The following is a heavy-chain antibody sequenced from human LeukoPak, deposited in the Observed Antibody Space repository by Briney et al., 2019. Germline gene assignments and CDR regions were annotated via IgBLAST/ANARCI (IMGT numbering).Heavy chain of an antibody. V-gene: IGHV4-30-2*01. CDR3: ASATDYYDSWGFDY. Sequence: SETLSLTCAVSGGSISSGGYSWSWIRQPPGKGLEWLGYIYHSGSTYYNPSLKSRVTISVDRSKNQFSLKLSSVTAADTAVYYCASATDYYDSWGFDYWGQGTLVTVSS. D-gene: IGHD3-22*01. J-gene: IGHJ4*02. CDR2: IYHSGST. CDR1: GGSISSGGYS.